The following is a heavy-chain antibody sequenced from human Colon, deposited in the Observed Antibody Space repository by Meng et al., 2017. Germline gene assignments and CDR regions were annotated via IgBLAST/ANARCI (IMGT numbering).Heavy chain of an antibody. Sequence: VQLQESGPGLVKPSETLSLTCTVSGGSISSYYWSWIRQAPGKGLEWIGYIYYSGTTNYNPSLKSRVTISVDKSKNQFSLKVTSVTAADTAVYHCLRGSGGSVWGQGTLVTVSS. J-gene: IGHJ1*01. V-gene: IGHV4-59*12. CDR3: LRGSGGSV. D-gene: IGHD3-10*01. CDR2: IYYSGTT. CDR1: GGSISSYY.